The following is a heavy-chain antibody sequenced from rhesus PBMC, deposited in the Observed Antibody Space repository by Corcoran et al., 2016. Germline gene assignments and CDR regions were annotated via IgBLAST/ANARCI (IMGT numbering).Heavy chain of an antibody. V-gene: IGHV4-73*01. Sequence: QVQLQQWGEGLVKPSETLSLTCAVYGGSISGYYYWSWIRQPPGKGLEWIGYIYGNSASTNSNPSLKNRVTISKDTSKNQFSLKLSSGSAADTAVYYCARDADIAVAELYFDYWGQGVLVTVSS. CDR3: ARDADIAVAELYFDY. CDR2: IYGNSAST. CDR1: GGSISGYYY. D-gene: IGHD6-25*01. J-gene: IGHJ4*01.